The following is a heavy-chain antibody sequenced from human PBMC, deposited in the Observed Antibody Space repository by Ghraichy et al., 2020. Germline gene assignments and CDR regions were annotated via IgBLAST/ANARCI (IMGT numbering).Heavy chain of an antibody. CDR2: IYSGGST. CDR3: ASSSARFLKVDY. Sequence: GGSLRLSCAASGFTVSSNYMSWVRQAPGKGLEWVSVIYSGGSTYYTDSVKGRFTISRDNSKNTLYLQMNSLRAEDTAVYYCASSSARFLKVDYWGQGTLVTVSS. J-gene: IGHJ4*02. D-gene: IGHD6-13*01. V-gene: IGHV3-53*01. CDR1: GFTVSSNY.